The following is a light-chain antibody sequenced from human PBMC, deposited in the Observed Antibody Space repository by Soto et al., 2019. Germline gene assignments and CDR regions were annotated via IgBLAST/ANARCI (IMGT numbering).Light chain of an antibody. Sequence: AIQMTQSPSSLSASVGDRVTISCRASQGIRNDLGWYQQKPGKAPKLLIYAASRLESGVPSRFSGSGSGTDFTLTISSLQPEDFATYYCLQDYTYPRTFGQGTKVEIK. CDR1: QGIRND. V-gene: IGKV1-6*01. J-gene: IGKJ1*01. CDR3: LQDYTYPRT. CDR2: AAS.